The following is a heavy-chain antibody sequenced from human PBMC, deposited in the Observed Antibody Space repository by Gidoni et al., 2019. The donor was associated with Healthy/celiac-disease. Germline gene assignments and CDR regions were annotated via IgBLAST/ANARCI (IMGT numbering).Heavy chain of an antibody. Sequence: QVQLVASGGGVVQPGRSLRLSCAASGFTFSSYAMHWVRQAPGKGLEWVAVISYDGSNKYYADSVKGRFTISRDNSKNTLYLQMNSLRAEDTAVYYCARGSRIAAAYYYYMDVWGKGTTVTVSS. J-gene: IGHJ6*03. D-gene: IGHD6-13*01. CDR1: GFTFSSYA. CDR2: ISYDGSNK. V-gene: IGHV3-30-3*01. CDR3: ARGSRIAAAYYYYMDV.